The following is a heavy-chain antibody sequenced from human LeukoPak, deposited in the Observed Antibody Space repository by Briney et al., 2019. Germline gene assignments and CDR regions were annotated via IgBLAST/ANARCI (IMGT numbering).Heavy chain of an antibody. CDR3: AREGSGWYGNFDY. D-gene: IGHD6-19*01. V-gene: IGHV1-2*02. Sequence: ASVKVSCKASAYTFTGYYMHWVRQAPGQGLEWMGWINPDSGGTNYAQKFQGRVTMTRDTSISTAYMEVSRVRSDDTAVYYCAREGSGWYGNFDYWGQGTLVTVSS. J-gene: IGHJ4*02. CDR2: INPDSGGT. CDR1: AYTFTGYY.